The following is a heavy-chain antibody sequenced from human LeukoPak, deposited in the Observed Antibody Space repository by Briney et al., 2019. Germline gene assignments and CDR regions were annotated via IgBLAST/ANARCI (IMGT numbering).Heavy chain of an antibody. J-gene: IGHJ4*02. CDR1: GFTFSSYW. CDR3: ARGEYYYDGGY. Sequence: PGESLRLTCAASGFTFSSYWMSWVRQAPGKGLEWVANIKQDGSEKYYVDSVKGRFTISRDNAENSLFLQMNSLRAEETAVYYCARGEYYYDGGYWGRGTLVTVSS. D-gene: IGHD3-22*01. CDR2: IKQDGSEK. V-gene: IGHV3-7*04.